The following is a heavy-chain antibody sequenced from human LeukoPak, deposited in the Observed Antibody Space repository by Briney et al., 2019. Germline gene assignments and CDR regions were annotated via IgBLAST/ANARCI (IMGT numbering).Heavy chain of an antibody. J-gene: IGHJ4*02. CDR1: GFTFDDYA. CDR2: ISWNSGSI. Sequence: GGSLRLSCAASGFTFDDYAMHWVRQAPGKGLEWVSGISWNSGSIGYADSVKGRFTISRDNAKNTLYLQMNSLRAEDTAVYYCAKGPFGRGGDCYDYWGQGTLVTVSS. V-gene: IGHV3-9*01. D-gene: IGHD2-21*01. CDR3: AKGPFGRGGDCYDY.